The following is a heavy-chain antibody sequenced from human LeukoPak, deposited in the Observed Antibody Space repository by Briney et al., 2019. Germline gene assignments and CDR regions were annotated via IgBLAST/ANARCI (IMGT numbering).Heavy chain of an antibody. CDR3: ARDRSGTYSNYIDY. CDR2: ISAYNGNT. J-gene: IGHJ4*02. CDR1: GYTFTSYG. D-gene: IGHD3-3*01. Sequence: GASVKVSCKASGYTFTSYGISWVRQAPGQGLEWMGWISAYNGNTNYAQKLQGRVTMTTDTSTSTAYMELRSLRSDDTAVYYCARDRSGTYSNYIDYWGQGTLVTVSS. V-gene: IGHV1-18*01.